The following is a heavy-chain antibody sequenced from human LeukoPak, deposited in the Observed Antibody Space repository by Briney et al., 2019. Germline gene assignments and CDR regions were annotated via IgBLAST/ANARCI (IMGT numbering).Heavy chain of an antibody. CDR3: AKAPANYVDTAMGTFDY. CDR2: ISSSGIST. V-gene: IGHV3-23*01. D-gene: IGHD5-18*01. Sequence: GGSLRLSCAASGFTFSSYAMNWVRQAPGKGLEWVSAISSSGISTYYADSVKGRFTISRDNPKNTLYLQMNSLRAEDTAVYYCAKAPANYVDTAMGTFDYWGQGTLVTVSS. CDR1: GFTFSSYA. J-gene: IGHJ4*02.